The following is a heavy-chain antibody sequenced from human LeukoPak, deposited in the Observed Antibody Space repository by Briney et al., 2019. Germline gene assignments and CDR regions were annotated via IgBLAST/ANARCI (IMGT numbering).Heavy chain of an antibody. J-gene: IGHJ3*02. V-gene: IGHV3-48*01. CDR3: ARAKRNGFDI. CDR1: GFTFSSYS. CDR2: ISSSSSTI. Sequence: GGSLRLSCAASGFTFSSYSMNWVRQAPGKGLEWVSYISSSSSTIYYADSVKGRFTISRDKAKNSLYLQMNSLRAEDTAVYYCARAKRNGFDIWGQGTMISVSS.